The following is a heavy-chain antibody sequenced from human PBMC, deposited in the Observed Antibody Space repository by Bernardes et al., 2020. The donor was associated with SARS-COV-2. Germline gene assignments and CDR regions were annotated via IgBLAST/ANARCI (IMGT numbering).Heavy chain of an antibody. J-gene: IGHJ4*02. CDR3: ARQGPGTPEDFDY. D-gene: IGHD2-15*01. Sequence: SETLSLTCTVSGGSISSNSYYWGWIRQPPGKGLEWIGTIYYSGNTYYNPSLQSRVTLSVDTSEDQFSLKLSSVTAADTAVYYCARQGPGTPEDFDYWGQGTLVTVSS. CDR2: IYYSGNT. V-gene: IGHV4-39*01. CDR1: GGSISSNSYY.